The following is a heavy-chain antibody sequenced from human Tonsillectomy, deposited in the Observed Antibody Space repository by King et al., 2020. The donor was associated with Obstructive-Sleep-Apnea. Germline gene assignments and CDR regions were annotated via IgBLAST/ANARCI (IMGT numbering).Heavy chain of an antibody. D-gene: IGHD6-19*01. CDR2: ISSSSSTI. J-gene: IGHJ5*02. CDR3: ATLAVSRRFDP. CDR1: GFTFSSYS. V-gene: IGHV3-48*04. Sequence: VQLVESGGGLVQPGGSPRLSCAASGFTFSSYSMNWVRQAPGKGLEWVSYISSSSSTIYYADSVKGRFTISRDNAKNSLYLQMNSLRAEDTAVYYCATLAVSRRFDPWGQGTLVTVSS.